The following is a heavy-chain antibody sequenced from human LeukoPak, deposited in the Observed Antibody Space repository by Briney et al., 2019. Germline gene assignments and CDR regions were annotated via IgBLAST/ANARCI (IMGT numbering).Heavy chain of an antibody. CDR3: AREVDAFDI. CDR2: ISYDGSNK. J-gene: IGHJ3*02. Sequence: PGGSLRLSCAASGFTFSSYAMHWVRQAPGKGLEWVAVISYDGSNKYYADSVKGRFTISRDNSKNTLYLQMNSLRVEDTAVYYCAREVDAFDIWGQGTMVTVSS. V-gene: IGHV3-30*14. CDR1: GFTFSSYA.